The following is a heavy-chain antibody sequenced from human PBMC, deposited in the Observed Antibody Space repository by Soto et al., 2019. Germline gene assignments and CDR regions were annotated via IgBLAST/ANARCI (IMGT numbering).Heavy chain of an antibody. CDR2: INYSGST. Sequence: PSETLSLTCAVYGGSFSGYYWSWIRKPPGKGLEWIGYINYSGSTNYNPSLKSRVTISVDTSKNQFSLKLSSVTAADTALYYCTTDRGITETVIFTSWGLGTRVTVSS. CDR1: GGSFSGYY. D-gene: IGHD4-17*01. CDR3: TTDRGITETVIFTS. J-gene: IGHJ5*02. V-gene: IGHV4-34*03.